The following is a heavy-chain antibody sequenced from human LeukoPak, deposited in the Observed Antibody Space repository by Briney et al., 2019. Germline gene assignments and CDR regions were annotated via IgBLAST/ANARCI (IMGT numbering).Heavy chain of an antibody. Sequence: QAGGSLRLSCAASGFTFSSYAMSWVRQAPGKGLEWVSAISGSGGSTYYADSVKGRFTISRDSSKNTLYLQMNSLRAEDTAVYYCAKTVGGRPYYFDYWGQGTLVTVSS. CDR2: ISGSGGST. CDR3: AKTVGGRPYYFDY. V-gene: IGHV3-23*01. D-gene: IGHD3-10*01. J-gene: IGHJ4*02. CDR1: GFTFSSYA.